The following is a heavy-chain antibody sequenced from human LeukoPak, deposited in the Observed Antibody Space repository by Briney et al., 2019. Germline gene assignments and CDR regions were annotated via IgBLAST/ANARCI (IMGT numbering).Heavy chain of an antibody. V-gene: IGHV3-74*01. J-gene: IGHJ4*02. CDR1: GFTFSRYW. D-gene: IGHD6-19*01. CDR3: TRSMTAGSSLWGY. Sequence: GGSLRLSCAASGFTFSRYWMNWVRQAPGKGLAWVSRINSDGSNINYADSVKGRFTISRDNAKNTLYLQMNSLRSEDTAVYYCTRSMTAGSSLWGYWGQGSLVTVSS. CDR2: INSDGSNI.